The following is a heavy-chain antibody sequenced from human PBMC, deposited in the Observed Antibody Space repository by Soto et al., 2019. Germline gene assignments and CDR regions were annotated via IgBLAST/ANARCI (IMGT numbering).Heavy chain of an antibody. Sequence: GGSLRLSCAASGFTFSSYAMSWVRQAPGKGLEWVSAISGSGGSTYYADSVEGRFTISRDNSKNTLYLQMNSLRAEDTAVYYCAKNQAGYYYDSSGRYFDYWGQGTLVTVSS. J-gene: IGHJ4*02. V-gene: IGHV3-23*01. CDR3: AKNQAGYYYDSSGRYFDY. D-gene: IGHD3-22*01. CDR1: GFTFSSYA. CDR2: ISGSGGST.